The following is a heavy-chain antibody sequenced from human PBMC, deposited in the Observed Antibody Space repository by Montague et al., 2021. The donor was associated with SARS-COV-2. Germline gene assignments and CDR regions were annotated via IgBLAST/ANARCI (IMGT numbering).Heavy chain of an antibody. Sequence: SDTLSLTCTVSGGSISSSNYYWGWIRQPPGKGLEGIGSIYDSGTTYYNPSLQSRVTISVDTSKKQFSLKLSSVTAADTAVYYCARETYTSGWFHQFDYWGPGTMVTVSS. CDR3: ARETYTSGWFHQFDY. D-gene: IGHD6-19*01. CDR2: IYDSGTT. J-gene: IGHJ4*02. V-gene: IGHV4-39*01. CDR1: GGSISSSNYY.